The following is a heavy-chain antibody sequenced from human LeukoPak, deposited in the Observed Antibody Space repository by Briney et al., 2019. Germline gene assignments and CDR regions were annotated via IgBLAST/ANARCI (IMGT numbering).Heavy chain of an antibody. CDR2: IYHSGST. CDR3: ARDLSSGYITYNWFDP. CDR1: GYSISSGYY. J-gene: IGHJ5*02. Sequence: SETLSLTCAVSGYSISSGYYWGWIRQPPGKGLEWIGSIYHSGSTYYNPSLKSRVTISVDTSKNQFSLKLSSVTAADTAVYYCARDLSSGYITYNWFDPWGQGTLVTVSS. V-gene: IGHV4-38-2*02. D-gene: IGHD3-22*01.